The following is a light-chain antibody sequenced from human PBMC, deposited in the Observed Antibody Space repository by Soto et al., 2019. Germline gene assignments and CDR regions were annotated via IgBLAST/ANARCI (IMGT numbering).Light chain of an antibody. CDR1: QGISSA. Sequence: AIQLTQSPSSLSAYVGDSVSITCRASQGISSALAWYQQKPGRAPKLLIYDASSLEGGVPSRFSGSRSGTDFTLTVSSLQPEDCATYYCQQFDDYPFTFGPGTKVDIK. V-gene: IGKV1D-13*01. CDR3: QQFDDYPFT. J-gene: IGKJ3*01. CDR2: DAS.